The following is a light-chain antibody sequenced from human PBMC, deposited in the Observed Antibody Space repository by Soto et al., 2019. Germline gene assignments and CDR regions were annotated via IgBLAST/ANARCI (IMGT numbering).Light chain of an antibody. Sequence: EIVLTQSPGTLYLSPGDRATLSCRAIQSISSRYLAWYQQKPGQAPRCLIYGASSRATGIPDRFSGSGSGTDFTLTISRLEPEDFAVYFCQHYGSSRTFGQGTKVDI. J-gene: IGKJ1*01. CDR3: QHYGSSRT. CDR1: QSISSRY. V-gene: IGKV3-20*01. CDR2: GAS.